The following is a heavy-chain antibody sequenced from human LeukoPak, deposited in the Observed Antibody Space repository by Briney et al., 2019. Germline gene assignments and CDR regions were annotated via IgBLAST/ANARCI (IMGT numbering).Heavy chain of an antibody. V-gene: IGHV3-53*01. CDR2: IFSGGST. CDR3: ARGGGNSEFDY. Sequence: LGGSLRLSCAAAGLTVSSNYMSWVRQAPGKGLEWVSVIFSGGSTYYADSVKGRFTISRDNSKNTLYLQMNSLRAEDTAVYYCARGGGNSEFDYWGQGTLVTVSS. CDR1: GLTVSSNY. J-gene: IGHJ4*02. D-gene: IGHD4-23*01.